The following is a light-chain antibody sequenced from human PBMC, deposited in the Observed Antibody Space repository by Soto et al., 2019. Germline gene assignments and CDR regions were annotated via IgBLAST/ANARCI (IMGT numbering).Light chain of an antibody. J-gene: IGKJ1*01. CDR1: QSLLLSNGYNY. CDR3: MQPLQSWT. V-gene: IGKV2-28*01. CDR2: LGS. Sequence: DIVMTQSPLPLPVTPGEPASISCRSSQSLLLSNGYNYLDWYLQKPGQSPQLLIYLGSNRASGVPDRFSGSGSGTDFTLKISRVEAEDVGVYYCMQPLQSWTFGQGTKVDIK.